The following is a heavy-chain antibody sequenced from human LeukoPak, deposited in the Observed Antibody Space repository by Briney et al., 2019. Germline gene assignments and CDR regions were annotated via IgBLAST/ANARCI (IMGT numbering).Heavy chain of an antibody. CDR3: ARVQYYYDSSGYFLQSVDAFDI. CDR1: GYTFTRYA. Sequence: GASVKVSCKASGYTFTRYAMNWVRQAPGQGLQWRGWINTNTGNPTYAQGFTGRFVFSLDTSVSTAYLQVSTLKAEDTAVYYCARVQYYYDSSGYFLQSVDAFDIWGQGTMVTVSS. CDR2: INTNTGNP. J-gene: IGHJ3*02. V-gene: IGHV7-4-1*02. D-gene: IGHD3-22*01.